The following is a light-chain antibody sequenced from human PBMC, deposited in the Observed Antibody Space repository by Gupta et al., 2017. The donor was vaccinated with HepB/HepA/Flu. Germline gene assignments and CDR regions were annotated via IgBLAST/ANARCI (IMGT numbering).Light chain of an antibody. J-gene: IGKJ1*01. Sequence: IPLSQSPSTLSASVGDSVTITCRASQSISSLFVVFQQKPGRAPNLLVHGASTLERGVPSRCGGSGSGTDVTLSISGLQPDDVATDYCQKDSVSSWTFGQGTKVEI. CDR3: QKDSVSSWT. CDR2: GAS. CDR1: QSISSL. V-gene: IGKV1-5*03.